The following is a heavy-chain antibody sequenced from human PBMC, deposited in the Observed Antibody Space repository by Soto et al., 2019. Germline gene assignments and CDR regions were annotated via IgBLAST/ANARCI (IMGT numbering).Heavy chain of an antibody. V-gene: IGHV1-8*01. D-gene: IGHD3-10*01. CDR3: ARGRASGSYYLLDY. J-gene: IGHJ4*02. CDR2: INPNSGNI. CDR1: ANTFTSYD. Sequence: SVKVSCKASANTFTSYDINWVRQATGHGLEWMGWINPNSGNIGYAQKFQGRVTMTRDTAIRTAYMEVSRLRSDDTAVYYCARGRASGSYYLLDYWGQGTLVTVSS.